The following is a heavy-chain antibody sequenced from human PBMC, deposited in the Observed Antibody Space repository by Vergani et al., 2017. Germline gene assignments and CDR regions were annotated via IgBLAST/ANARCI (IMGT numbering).Heavy chain of an antibody. D-gene: IGHD2-2*01. J-gene: IGHJ6*03. CDR3: ARSPAAMEGSYYYYYYMDV. CDR1: GGSISSAGYY. Sequence: VQLQESGPGLVKPSQTLSLTCTVSGGSISSAGYYWSWIRQHPGKGLEWFGYIFYSGSTYYNPSLKSRITISVDTSKNQFSLKLSSVTAADTAVYYCARSPAAMEGSYYYYYYMDVWGKGTTVTVSS. CDR2: IFYSGST. V-gene: IGHV4-31*03.